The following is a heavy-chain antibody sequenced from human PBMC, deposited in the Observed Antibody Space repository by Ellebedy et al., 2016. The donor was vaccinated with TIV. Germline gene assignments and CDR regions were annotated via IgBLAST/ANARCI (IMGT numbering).Heavy chain of an antibody. D-gene: IGHD3-22*01. CDR1: GFTFSSYA. V-gene: IGHV3-30*01. CDR2: ISYDGSNI. Sequence: GESLKISCAASGFTFSSYAMHWVRQAPGKGLEWVAVISYDGSNIYYADSVKGRFTISRDNSKNTLYLQMNSLRAEDTAVYYCARDSRLSENYYYDSSGYLGYWGQGTLVTVSS. J-gene: IGHJ4*02. CDR3: ARDSRLSENYYYDSSGYLGY.